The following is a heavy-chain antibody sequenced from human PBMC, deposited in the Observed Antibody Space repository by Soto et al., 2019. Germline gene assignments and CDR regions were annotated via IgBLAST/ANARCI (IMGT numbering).Heavy chain of an antibody. CDR3: ARGKLSDYVWGSYRYHFDY. CDR1: GGSFSGYY. Sequence: PSETLSLTCAVYGGSFSGYYWSWIRQPPGKGLEWIWEINHSGSTNYNPSLKSRVTISVDTSKNQFSLKLSSVTAADTAVYYCARGKLSDYVWGSYRYHFDYWGQGTVVTVYS. J-gene: IGHJ4*02. V-gene: IGHV4-34*01. D-gene: IGHD3-16*02. CDR2: INHSGST.